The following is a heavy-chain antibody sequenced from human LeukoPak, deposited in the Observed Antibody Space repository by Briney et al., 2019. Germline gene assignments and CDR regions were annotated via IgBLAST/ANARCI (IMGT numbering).Heavy chain of an antibody. J-gene: IGHJ4*02. Sequence: SETLSLTCAVSGRPISSSNWWSWVRPPPGKGLEWIGEIYHSGSTNYNPSLKSRVNIPVDKSKNQFSLKLSSVTAADTAVYYCARNSRWYDYWGQGTLVTVSS. CDR1: GRPISSSNW. V-gene: IGHV4-4*02. CDR2: IYHSGST. D-gene: IGHD6-19*01. CDR3: ARNSRWYDY.